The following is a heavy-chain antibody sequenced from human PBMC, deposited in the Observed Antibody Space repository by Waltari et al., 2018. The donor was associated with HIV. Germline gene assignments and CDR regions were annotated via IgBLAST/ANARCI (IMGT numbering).Heavy chain of an antibody. CDR1: GFTVRCNY. V-gene: IGHV3-53*02. CDR3: ARFSSGWYDLDY. CDR2: IYSGGST. Sequence: VQLVVTGGGLIRPGGSLSLSCAASGFTVRCNYMSLVRQAPGKWLEWVSVIYSGGSTDYADSVKGRFTISRDNSKNTLYLQRNSLRAEDTAVYYCARFSSGWYDLDYWGQGTLVTVSS. D-gene: IGHD6-19*01. J-gene: IGHJ4*02.